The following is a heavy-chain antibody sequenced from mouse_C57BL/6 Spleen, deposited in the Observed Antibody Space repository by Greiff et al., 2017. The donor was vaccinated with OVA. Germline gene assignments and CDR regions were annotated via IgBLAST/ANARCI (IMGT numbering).Heavy chain of an antibody. D-gene: IGHD1-1*01. CDR1: GFNIKNTY. Sequence: EVQGVESVAELVRPGASVKLSCTASGFNIKNTYMHWVKQRPEQGLEWIGRIDPANGNTKYAPKFQGKATITADTSSNTAYLQLSSLTSEDTAIYYCARSGYYGSPELDYYAMDYWGQGTSVTVSS. J-gene: IGHJ4*01. CDR3: ARSGYYGSPELDYYAMDY. V-gene: IGHV14-3*01. CDR2: IDPANGNT.